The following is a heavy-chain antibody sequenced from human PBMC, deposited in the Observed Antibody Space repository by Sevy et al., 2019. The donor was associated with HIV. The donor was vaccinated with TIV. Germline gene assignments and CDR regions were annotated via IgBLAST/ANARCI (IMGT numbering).Heavy chain of an antibody. CDR3: ARSIAANSGVDC. J-gene: IGHJ4*02. CDR1: GGSFSGYY. CDR2: INHSGST. Sequence: SETLSLTCAVYGGSFSGYYWSWIRQPPGKGLEWIGEINHSGSTNYNPSLKSRVTISVDTSKNQFSLKLSSVTAADTAVYYCARSIAANSGVDCWGQGTLVTVSS. V-gene: IGHV4-34*01. D-gene: IGHD6-6*01.